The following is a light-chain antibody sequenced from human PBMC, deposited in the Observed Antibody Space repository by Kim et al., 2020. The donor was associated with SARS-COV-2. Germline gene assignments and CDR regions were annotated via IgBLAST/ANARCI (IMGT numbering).Light chain of an antibody. CDR2: EDQ. Sequence: FMLTQSHSVSETPGKTVIISCTRSSGSIVSDFVQWFQQRPGSSPTTVIYEDQKRPSGVPDRFSGSVDSSSNSAALTISGLRTEDEADYYCQSYDDNIWVFGGGTQLTVL. CDR3: QSYDDNIWV. CDR1: SGSIVSDF. V-gene: IGLV6-57*01. J-gene: IGLJ3*02.